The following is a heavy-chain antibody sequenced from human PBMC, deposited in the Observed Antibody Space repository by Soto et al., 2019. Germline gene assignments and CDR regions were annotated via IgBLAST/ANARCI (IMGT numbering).Heavy chain of an antibody. J-gene: IGHJ4*02. V-gene: IGHV1-2*04. CDR3: AREPRDFWSGPNFDY. Sequence: ASVKFSCKASGYTFTGYYMHWVRQAPGQGLEWMGWINPNSGGTNYAQKFQGWVTMTRDTSISTAYMELSRLRSDDTAVYYCAREPRDFWSGPNFDYWGQGTLVTVSS. CDR1: GYTFTGYY. CDR2: INPNSGGT. D-gene: IGHD3-3*01.